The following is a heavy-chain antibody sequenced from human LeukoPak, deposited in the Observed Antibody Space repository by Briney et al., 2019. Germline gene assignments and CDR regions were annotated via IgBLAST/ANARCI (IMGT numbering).Heavy chain of an antibody. V-gene: IGHV3-33*01. J-gene: IGHJ5*02. CDR2: IWYDGSNK. Sequence: PGGSLRLSCAASGFTFSSYGMHWVSQTPGKGLEWVAVIWYDGSNKYYADSVKGRFTISRDNTKNTLYLQMNSLRAEDTAVYYCARRTPRVVPAAIGAGWFDPWGQGTLVTVSS. D-gene: IGHD2-2*01. CDR3: ARRTPRVVPAAIGAGWFDP. CDR1: GFTFSSYG.